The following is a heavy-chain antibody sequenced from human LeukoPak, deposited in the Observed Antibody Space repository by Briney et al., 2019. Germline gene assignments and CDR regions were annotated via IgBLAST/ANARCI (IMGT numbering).Heavy chain of an antibody. CDR3: ARSAVRGVIAFDAFDI. CDR1: GGSISSYY. J-gene: IGHJ3*02. CDR2: IYTSGST. V-gene: IGHV4-4*07. D-gene: IGHD3-10*01. Sequence: SETLSLTCTVSGGSISSYYWSWIRQPAGKGLEWIGRIYTSGSTNYNPSLKSRVTMSVGTSKNQFSLKLSSVTAADTAVYYCARSAVRGVIAFDAFDIWGQGTMVTVSS.